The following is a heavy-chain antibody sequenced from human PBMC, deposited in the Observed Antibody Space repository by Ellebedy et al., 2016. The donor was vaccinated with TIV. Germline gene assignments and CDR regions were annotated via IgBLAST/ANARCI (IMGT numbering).Heavy chain of an antibody. J-gene: IGHJ4*02. Sequence: GESLKISCAASEFTVSSNYMSWVRQAPGKGLEWVSYISSSSSTIYYADSVKGRFTISRDNAKNSLYLQMNSLRVEDTAVYYCARGASWSAITGLDYWGQGTLVTVSS. CDR3: ARGASWSAITGLDY. D-gene: IGHD3-3*01. CDR1: EFTVSSNY. CDR2: ISSSSSTI. V-gene: IGHV3-48*01.